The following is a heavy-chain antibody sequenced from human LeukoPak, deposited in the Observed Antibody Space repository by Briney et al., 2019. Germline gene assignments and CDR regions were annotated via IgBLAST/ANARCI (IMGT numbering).Heavy chain of an antibody. CDR2: VNARGYST. Sequence: GGSLRLSCAASGFTFSSYAMSWARQAPGKGLEWVSAVNARGYSTYYADSVKGRFTISRDNSKNTLYLQMGSLRAEDMAVYYCARDCGIGSSTSCRGAFDIWGQGTMVTVSS. J-gene: IGHJ3*02. CDR1: GFTFSSYA. V-gene: IGHV3-23*01. D-gene: IGHD2-2*01. CDR3: ARDCGIGSSTSCRGAFDI.